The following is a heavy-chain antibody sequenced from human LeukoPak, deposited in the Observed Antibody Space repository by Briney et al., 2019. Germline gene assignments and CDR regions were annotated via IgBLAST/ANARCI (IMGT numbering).Heavy chain of an antibody. Sequence: SETLSLTCAVSGHSISSSYYWGWIRPPPGKGLEWIGSIFHSGSTYYSRSLKSRVTISVDKSRNQFSLRVNSVTAADTAVYYCARHANGYYSNFDYWGQGTLVTVSS. CDR2: IFHSGST. J-gene: IGHJ4*02. CDR1: GHSISSSYY. V-gene: IGHV4-38-2*01. CDR3: ARHANGYYSNFDY. D-gene: IGHD3-3*01.